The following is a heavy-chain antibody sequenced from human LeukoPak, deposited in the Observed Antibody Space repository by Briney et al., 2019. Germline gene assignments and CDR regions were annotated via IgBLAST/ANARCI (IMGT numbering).Heavy chain of an antibody. J-gene: IGHJ4*02. Sequence: SSETLSLTCAVYGGSFSGYYWSWIRQPPGKGLEWIGSIYYSGSTYYNPSLKSRVTISVDTSKNQFSLKLSSVTAADTAVYYCARRWLASPFDYWGQGTLVTVSS. V-gene: IGHV4-34*01. CDR1: GGSFSGYY. CDR3: ARRWLASPFDY. D-gene: IGHD6-19*01. CDR2: IYYSGST.